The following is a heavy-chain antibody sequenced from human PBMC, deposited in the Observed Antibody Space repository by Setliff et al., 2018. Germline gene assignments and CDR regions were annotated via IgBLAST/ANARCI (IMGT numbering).Heavy chain of an antibody. CDR2: IEYGGNI. Sequence: SETLSLTCTVSGGSISSGVYYWNWIRQPPGKGLEWTGEIEYGGNINYNPSLTSRVSISVDTSKNQFSLRLTSVTAADTAVYYCAKYPSKLPELGIYGRFDFWGQGTPVTVSS. V-gene: IGHV4-61*08. CDR1: GGSISSGVYY. J-gene: IGHJ4*02. CDR3: AKYPSKLPELGIYGRFDF. D-gene: IGHD7-27*01.